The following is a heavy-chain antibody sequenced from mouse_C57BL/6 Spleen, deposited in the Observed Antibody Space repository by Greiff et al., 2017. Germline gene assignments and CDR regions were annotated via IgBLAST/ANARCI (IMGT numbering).Heavy chain of an antibody. D-gene: IGHD2-4*01. V-gene: IGHV5-6*01. CDR2: ISSGGSYT. Sequence: EVHLVESGGDLVKPGGSLKLSCAASGFTFSSYGMSWVRQTPDKRLEWVATISSGGSYTYYPDSVKGRFTISRDNAKNTLYLQMSSLKSEDTAMYYCARDYDAFFDYWGQGTTLTVSS. CDR3: ARDYDAFFDY. CDR1: GFTFSSYG. J-gene: IGHJ2*01.